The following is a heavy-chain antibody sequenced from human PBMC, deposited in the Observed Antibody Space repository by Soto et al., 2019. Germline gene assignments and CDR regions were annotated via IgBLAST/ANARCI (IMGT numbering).Heavy chain of an antibody. J-gene: IGHJ6*02. CDR3: AKDHNWNPPGYYYYGMDV. CDR2: INQDGSEK. D-gene: IGHD1-20*01. CDR1: GFIFSSYW. V-gene: IGHV3-7*01. Sequence: GGSLRLSCAASGFIFSSYWMSWVRQAPGKGLEWVANINQDGSEKYYVDSVKGRFIISRDNAENTLYLQMNSLRAEDTAVYYCAKDHNWNPPGYYYYGMDVWGQGTTVTVSS.